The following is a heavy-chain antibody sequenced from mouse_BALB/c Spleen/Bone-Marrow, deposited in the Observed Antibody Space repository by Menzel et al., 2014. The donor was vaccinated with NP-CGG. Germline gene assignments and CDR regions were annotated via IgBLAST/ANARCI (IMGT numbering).Heavy chain of an antibody. J-gene: IGHJ3*01. CDR3: ARGDDYVSWFAY. Sequence: EVKLQESGGGLVQPGGSLKLSCAASGFTFSNYGMSWVRQTPDKRLEFVATINTNGGEIYYPDSVKGRFTISRDNAKNTLYLQMRRLKSEDTAMYYCARGDDYVSWFAYWGQGTLVTVSA. CDR1: GFTFSNYG. CDR2: INTNGGEI. D-gene: IGHD2-4*01. V-gene: IGHV5-6-3*01.